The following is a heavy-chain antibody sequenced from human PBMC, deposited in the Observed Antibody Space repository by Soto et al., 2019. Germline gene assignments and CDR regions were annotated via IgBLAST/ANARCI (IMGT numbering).Heavy chain of an antibody. D-gene: IGHD1-26*01. CDR1: GFTFSGYG. Sequence: QVQLVECGGGVVQPGRSLRLSCAASGFTFSGYGMHWVRQAPGKGLEWVAVTRHDGSNTYYADSVRGRFTICRDNSKKTLYLQMNSLRAEDTAVYYCARDGVGATTYFGYFDYWGQAPLVTVSS. J-gene: IGHJ4*02. CDR2: TRHDGSNT. CDR3: ARDGVGATTYFGYFDY. V-gene: IGHV3-33*01.